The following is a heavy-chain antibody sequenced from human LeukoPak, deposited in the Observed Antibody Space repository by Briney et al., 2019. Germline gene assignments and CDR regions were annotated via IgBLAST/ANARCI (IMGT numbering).Heavy chain of an antibody. CDR1: GGSISSYY. J-gene: IGHJ4*02. V-gene: IGHV4-59*01. CDR2: IYYSGST. Sequence: SETLSLTCAVYGGSISSYYWSWIRQPPGKGLEWIGYIYYSGSTNYNPSLKSRVTISVDTSKNQFSLKLSSVTAADTAVYYCARDVSPIYWGQGTLVTVSS. D-gene: IGHD2/OR15-2a*01. CDR3: ARDVSPIY.